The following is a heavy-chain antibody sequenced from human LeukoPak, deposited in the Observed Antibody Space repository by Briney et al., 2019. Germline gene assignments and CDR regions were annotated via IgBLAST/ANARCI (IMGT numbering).Heavy chain of an antibody. V-gene: IGHV3-30*04. J-gene: IGHJ5*02. D-gene: IGHD2-15*01. CDR2: TSPDEGLK. CDR1: GFTFANYV. Sequence: PGGSLRLSCAASGFTFANYVTHWVRQAPGKGLEWVAVTSPDEGLKFYGDSVKGRFTISRDNAKNSLYLQMNSLRAEDAAVYSCARGADGVSSNSRGWFDPWGQGTLVTVSS. CDR3: ARGADGVSSNSRGWFDP.